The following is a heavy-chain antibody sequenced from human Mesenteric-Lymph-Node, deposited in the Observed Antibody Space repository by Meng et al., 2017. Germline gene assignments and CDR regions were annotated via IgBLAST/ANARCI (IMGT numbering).Heavy chain of an antibody. CDR2: ISSSSSYI. Sequence: GESLKISCAASGFTFSSYEMNWVRQAPGKGLEWVSSISSSSSYIYYADSVKGRFTISRDNSKNTLYLQMNSLRAEDTAVYYCARDRMTSDYYYYYGMDVWGQGTTVTVSS. CDR3: ARDRMTSDYYYYYGMDV. CDR1: GFTFSSYE. J-gene: IGHJ6*02. V-gene: IGHV3-21*01. D-gene: IGHD2-8*01.